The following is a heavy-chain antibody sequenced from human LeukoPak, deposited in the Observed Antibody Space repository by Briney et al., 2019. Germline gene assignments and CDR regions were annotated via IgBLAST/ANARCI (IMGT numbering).Heavy chain of an antibody. V-gene: IGHV3-23*01. CDR2: IAGDGTTT. J-gene: IGHJ4*02. Sequence: GGSLRLSCEASGLTFSSYGMSWVRQAPGKGLQWVSAIAGDGTTTYYADSVNGRFTISRDNSKNMLYLQMSSLRAEDTAVYYCAKMQGYFDYWGQGTLVPVSS. CDR1: GLTFSSYG. CDR3: AKMQGYFDY.